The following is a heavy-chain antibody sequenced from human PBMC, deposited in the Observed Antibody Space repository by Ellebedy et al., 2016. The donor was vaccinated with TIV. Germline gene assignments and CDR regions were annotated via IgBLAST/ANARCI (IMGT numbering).Heavy chain of an antibody. D-gene: IGHD1-26*01. J-gene: IGHJ4*02. CDR2: MNPNSGNT. CDR1: GYTFTSYD. V-gene: IGHV1-8*01. Sequence: ASVKVSCXASGYTFTSYDINWVRQATGQGLEWMGWMNPNSGNTGYAQKFQGRVTMTRNTSISTAYMELSSLRSEDTAVYYCARARVVGATWRTLLDFDYWGQGTLVTVSS. CDR3: ARARVVGATWRTLLDFDY.